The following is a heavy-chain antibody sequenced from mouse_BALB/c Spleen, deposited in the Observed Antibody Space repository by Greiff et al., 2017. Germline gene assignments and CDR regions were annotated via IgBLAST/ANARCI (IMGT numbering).Heavy chain of an antibody. J-gene: IGHJ4*01. V-gene: IGHV1-37*01. CDR2: INPYNGDT. CDR3: GRDYGYIGNAMDY. D-gene: IGHD2-2*01. CDR1: GYSFTGFF. Sequence: VQLKQSGPELVKPGASVKISCKASGYSFTGFFMNWVKQSHGKSLEWIGRINPYNGDTFYNQKFKGKATLTVDKSSSTAHMELLSLTSEDSAVYYCGRDYGYIGNAMDYWGQGTSVTVSS.